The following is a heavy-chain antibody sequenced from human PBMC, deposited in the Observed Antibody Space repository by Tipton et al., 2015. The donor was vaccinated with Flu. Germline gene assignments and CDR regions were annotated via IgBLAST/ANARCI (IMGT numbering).Heavy chain of an antibody. J-gene: IGHJ4*02. D-gene: IGHD2-2*03. CDR2: IFYSGGP. CDR3: ARYGFSARVY. V-gene: IGHV4-59*11. Sequence: TLSLTCSVSGGSISRHYWSWIRQPPGKGLEWIGNIFYSGGPSYNPSLRSQVTISTDMSKNQFSLNLTSVTAADTAVYYCARYGFSARVYWGQGTLVTVSS. CDR1: GGSISRHY.